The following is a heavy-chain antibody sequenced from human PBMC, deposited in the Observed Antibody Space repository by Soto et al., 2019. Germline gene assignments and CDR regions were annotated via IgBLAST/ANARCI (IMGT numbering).Heavy chain of an antibody. CDR3: TGPYPYYFDS. CDR2: INHSGNT. V-gene: IGHV4-34*01. CDR1: GGSFSTYY. Sequence: QVQLQRWGGELLKPSETLSLTCTVYGGSFSTYYWSWIRQPPGKGLEWIGEINHSGNTNYNPSLMGRVTMSFDTSKNQFSLKLSSVTAADTAVYYCTGPYPYYFDSWGQGTLVTVSS. J-gene: IGHJ4*02.